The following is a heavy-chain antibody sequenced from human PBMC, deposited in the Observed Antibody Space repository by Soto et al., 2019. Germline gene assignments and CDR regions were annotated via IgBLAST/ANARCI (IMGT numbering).Heavy chain of an antibody. CDR2: IYYSGST. CDR3: ARESRMYSSSSGGSSYFDY. J-gene: IGHJ4*02. CDR1: GGSISSGGYY. V-gene: IGHV4-31*03. Sequence: SETLSLTCTVSGGSISSGGYYWSWIRQHPGKGLEWIGYIYYSGSTYYNPSLKSRVTLSVDTSKNQFALKLSAVTAADTAVYYCARESRMYSSSSGGSSYFDYWRQGTLVTVSS. D-gene: IGHD6-6*01.